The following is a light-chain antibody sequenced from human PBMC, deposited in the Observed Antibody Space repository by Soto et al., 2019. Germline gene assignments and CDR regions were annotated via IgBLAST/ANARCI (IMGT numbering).Light chain of an antibody. Sequence: QSALTQPASVSGSPGQPITISCTGTSSDVGGYNYVSWYQQHPGKAPKLMIYDVSNRPSGVSNRFSGSKSGNTASLTISGLQADDEADYYCSSYTSSSTLYVFGTGTKVTVL. CDR2: DVS. J-gene: IGLJ1*01. V-gene: IGLV2-14*01. CDR1: SSDVGGYNY. CDR3: SSYTSSSTLYV.